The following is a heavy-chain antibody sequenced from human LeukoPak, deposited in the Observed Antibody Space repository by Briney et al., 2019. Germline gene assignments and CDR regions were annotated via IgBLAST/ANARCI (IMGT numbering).Heavy chain of an antibody. CDR1: GGSFSGYY. J-gene: IGHJ6*02. Sequence: SETLSLTCAVYGGSFSGYYWSWIRQPPGKGLEWIGEINHSGSTNYNPSLKSRVTISVDTSKNQFSLKLSSVTAADTAVHYCARAPPRARYYYYGMDVWGQGTTVTVSS. CDR3: ARAPPRARYYYYGMDV. CDR2: INHSGST. V-gene: IGHV4-34*01. D-gene: IGHD6-6*01.